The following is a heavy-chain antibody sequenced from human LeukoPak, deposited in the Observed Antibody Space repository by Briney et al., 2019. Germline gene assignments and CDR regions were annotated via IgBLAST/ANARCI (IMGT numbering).Heavy chain of an antibody. CDR3: ACIMITFEGVIVSGIFDY. CDR2: INHSGST. CDR1: GGSFSGYY. Sequence: PSETLSLTCAVYGGSFSGYYWSWIRQPPGKGLEWIGEINHSGSTNYNPSLKSRVTISVDTSKNQFSLKLSSVTAADTAVYYCACIMITFEGVIVSGIFDYWGQGTLVTVSS. J-gene: IGHJ4*02. V-gene: IGHV4-34*01. D-gene: IGHD3-16*02.